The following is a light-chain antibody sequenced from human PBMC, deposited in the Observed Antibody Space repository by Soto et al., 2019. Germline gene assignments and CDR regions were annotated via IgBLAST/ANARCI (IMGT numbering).Light chain of an antibody. V-gene: IGLV2-14*01. CDR2: DVS. Sequence: QSALTQPASVSGSPGQSITISCTGTSSDVGSYNYVSWYQQHPGKAPKLMIYDVSNRPSGVCNRFSGSKSGNTASLTISGLQAEDEADYYCSSYTSSSSYVFVTGTKLTVL. CDR3: SSYTSSSSYV. J-gene: IGLJ1*01. CDR1: SSDVGSYNY.